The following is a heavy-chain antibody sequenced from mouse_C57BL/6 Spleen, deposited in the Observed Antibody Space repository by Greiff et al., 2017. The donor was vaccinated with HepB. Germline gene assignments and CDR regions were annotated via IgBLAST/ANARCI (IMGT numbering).Heavy chain of an antibody. CDR2: ISDGGSYT. V-gene: IGHV5-4*01. D-gene: IGHD1-1*01. J-gene: IGHJ3*01. CDR3: AREAVYYGSRQFAY. CDR1: GFTFSSYA. Sequence: EVQLVESGGGLVKPGGSLKLSCAASGFTFSSYAMSWVRQTPEKRPEWVATISDGGSYTYYPDNVKGRFTISRDNAKNNLYLQMSHLKSEDTAMYYCAREAVYYGSRQFAYWGQGTLVTVSA.